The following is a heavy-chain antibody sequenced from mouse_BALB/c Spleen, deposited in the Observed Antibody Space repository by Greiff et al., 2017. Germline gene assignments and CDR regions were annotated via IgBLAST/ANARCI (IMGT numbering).Heavy chain of an antibody. CDR2: ISDGGSYT. CDR1: GFTFSDYY. D-gene: IGHD2-2*01. V-gene: IGHV5-4*02. CDR3: ARAGGYAWFAY. J-gene: IGHJ3*01. Sequence: EVHLVESGGGLVKPGGSLKLSCAASGFTFSDYYMYWVRQTPEKRLEWVATISDGGSYTYYPDSVKGRFTISRDNAKNNLYLQMSSLKSEDTAMYYCARAGGYAWFAYWGQGTLVTVSA.